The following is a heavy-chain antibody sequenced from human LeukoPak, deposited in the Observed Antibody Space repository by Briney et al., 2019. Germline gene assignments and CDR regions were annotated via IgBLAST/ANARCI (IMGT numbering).Heavy chain of an antibody. Sequence: PSETLSLTCSISGGSISSYYWSWIRQPPGKGLEWIGYIYYSGNTNYSPSLKSRVTISVDTSKKQFSLKLSSVTAADTAVYSGARSAVAVAGLLDHSGERTLVTVSS. CDR2: IYYSGNT. CDR1: GGSISSYY. CDR3: ARSAVAVAGLLDH. J-gene: IGHJ4*02. V-gene: IGHV4-59*01. D-gene: IGHD6-19*01.